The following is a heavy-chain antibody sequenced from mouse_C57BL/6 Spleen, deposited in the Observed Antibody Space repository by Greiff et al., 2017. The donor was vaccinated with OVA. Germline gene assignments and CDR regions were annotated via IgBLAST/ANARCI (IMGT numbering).Heavy chain of an antibody. CDR1: GYTFTDYE. CDR2: IDPETGGT. V-gene: IGHV1-15*01. CDR3: HYDARS. J-gene: IGHJ2*01. Sequence: VQLVESGAELVRPGASVTLSCKASGYTFTDYEMHWVKQTPVHGLEWIGAIDPETGGTAYKQKFKGKAILTADKSSSTAYMELRSLTSEDSAVYYCHYDARSWGQGTTLTVSS. D-gene: IGHD2-4*01.